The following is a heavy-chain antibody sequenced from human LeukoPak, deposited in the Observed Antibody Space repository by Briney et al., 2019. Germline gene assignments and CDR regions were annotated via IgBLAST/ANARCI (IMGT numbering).Heavy chain of an antibody. CDR2: INHSGST. V-gene: IGHV4-34*01. Sequence: SETLSLTCAVYGESFSGYYWSWIRQPPGTGLWRIGEINHSGSTNYNPSLKSRVTISVDTSKNQLSLKLSSVTAADTAVYYCARRARGYCSSTSCYPFDYWGQGTLVTVSS. J-gene: IGHJ4*02. CDR3: ARRARGYCSSTSCYPFDY. CDR1: GESFSGYY. D-gene: IGHD2-2*01.